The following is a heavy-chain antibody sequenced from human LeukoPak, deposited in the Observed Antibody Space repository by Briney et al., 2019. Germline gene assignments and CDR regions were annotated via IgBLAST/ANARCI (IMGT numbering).Heavy chain of an antibody. CDR2: IRSDGSNK. J-gene: IGHJ4*02. D-gene: IGHD2-15*01. CDR3: VKEGYELN. V-gene: IGHV3-30*02. CDR1: GFTFTNYD. Sequence: GGSLRLSCAASGFTFTNYDMHWVRQAPGKGLEWVTFIRSDGSNKYYADSVKGRFTISRDNFKNTLYLQMNSLRPEDTAVYYCVKEGYELNWGQGTLVTVSS.